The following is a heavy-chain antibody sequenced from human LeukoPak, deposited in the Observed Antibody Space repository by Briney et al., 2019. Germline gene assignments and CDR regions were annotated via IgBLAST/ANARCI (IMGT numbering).Heavy chain of an antibody. D-gene: IGHD7-27*01. CDR1: GGSISSGGYY. V-gene: IGHV4-31*03. J-gene: IGHJ4*02. CDR2: IYYSGST. CDR3: ARRTGVHFDY. Sequence: SETLSLTCTVSGGSISSGGYYWSWIRQHPGKGLEWIGYIYYSGSTYYNPSLKSRVTISVDTSKNQFSLKLSSVTAADTAVYYCARRTGVHFDYGGQGTLVTVSS.